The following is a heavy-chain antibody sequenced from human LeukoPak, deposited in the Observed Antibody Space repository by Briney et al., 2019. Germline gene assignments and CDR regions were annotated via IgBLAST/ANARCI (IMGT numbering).Heavy chain of an antibody. CDR2: ISAYNGNT. Sequence: ASVKVSCKASGYTFTSYAMHWVRQAPGQRLEWMGWISAYNGNTNYAQKLQGRVTMTTDTSTSTAYMELRSLRSDDTAVYYCARELSGGGSAWLSYYYGMDVWGQGTTVTVSS. CDR1: GYTFTSYA. CDR3: ARELSGGGSAWLSYYYGMDV. D-gene: IGHD2-15*01. J-gene: IGHJ6*02. V-gene: IGHV1-18*01.